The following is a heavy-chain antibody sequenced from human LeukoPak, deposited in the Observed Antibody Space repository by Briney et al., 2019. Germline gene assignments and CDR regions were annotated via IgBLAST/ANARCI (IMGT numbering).Heavy chain of an antibody. V-gene: IGHV4-39*01. J-gene: IGHJ3*02. D-gene: IGHD3-10*01. CDR3: TRRPRGDVVDI. CDR2: IYHSGST. CDR1: GGSISSSNHF. Sequence: SETLSLTCTVSGGSISSSNHFWGWVRQPPEKGLEWIGEIYHSGSTNYNPSLKSRVTISIDTSKNQFSLTLNSVTVADTAVYYCTRRPRGDVVDIWGQGTMVTVSS.